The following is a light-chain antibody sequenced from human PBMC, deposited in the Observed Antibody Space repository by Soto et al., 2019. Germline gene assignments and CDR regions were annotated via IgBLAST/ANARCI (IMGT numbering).Light chain of an antibody. CDR2: GDR. CDR3: QSYDSDLSGTV. Sequence: SLLTQAPSVSGAPGQRVTIPCPGGLSKNGAGFNVHWFQQVPGTAPKLLIYGDRNRPSGVPARFSASTSGTSASLAIAGLQAEDEADYYCQSYDSDLSGTVFGTGTKVTV. V-gene: IGLV1-40*01. CDR1: LSKNGAGFN. J-gene: IGLJ1*01.